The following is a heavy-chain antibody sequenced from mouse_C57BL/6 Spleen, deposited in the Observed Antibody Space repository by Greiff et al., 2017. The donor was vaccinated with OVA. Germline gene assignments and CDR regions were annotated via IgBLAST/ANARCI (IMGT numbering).Heavy chain of an antibody. CDR1: GYTFTDYE. Sequence: VQLKQSGAELVRPGASVTLSCKASGYTFTDYEMHWVKQTPVHGLEWIGAIDPETGGTAYNQKFKGKAILTADKSSSTAYMELRSLTSEDSAVYYCTRSIYYDYDTGYYFDYWGQGTTLTVSS. CDR2: IDPETGGT. V-gene: IGHV1-15*01. D-gene: IGHD2-4*01. CDR3: TRSIYYDYDTGYYFDY. J-gene: IGHJ2*01.